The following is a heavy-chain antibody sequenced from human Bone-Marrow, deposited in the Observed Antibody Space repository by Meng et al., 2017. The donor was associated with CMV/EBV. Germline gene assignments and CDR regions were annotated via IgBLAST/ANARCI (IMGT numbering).Heavy chain of an antibody. Sequence: SETLSLTCAVYGGSFSGYYWSWIRQPPGKGLEWIGYIYYSGSTNYNPSLKSRVTISVDTSKNQFSLKLSSVTAADTAVYYCARDPTIFGVVIKGGRGYYYGMDVWGQGTTVTVSS. V-gene: IGHV4-59*01. D-gene: IGHD3-3*01. CDR3: ARDPTIFGVVIKGGRGYYYGMDV. CDR2: IYYSGST. CDR1: GGSFSGYY. J-gene: IGHJ6*02.